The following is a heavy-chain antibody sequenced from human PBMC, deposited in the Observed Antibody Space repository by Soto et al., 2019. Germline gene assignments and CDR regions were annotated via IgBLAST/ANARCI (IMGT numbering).Heavy chain of an antibody. CDR3: ARGRHVIYYYDSSGNDYFDY. J-gene: IGHJ4*02. CDR2: ISYDGSNK. CDR1: GFTFSSYA. Sequence: GGSLRLSCAASGFTFSSYAMHWVRQAPGKGLEWVAVISYDGSNKYYADSVKGRFTISRDNSKNTLYLQMNSLRAEDTAVYYCARGRHVIYYYDSSGNDYFDYWGQGTLVTVSS. V-gene: IGHV3-30-3*01. D-gene: IGHD3-22*01.